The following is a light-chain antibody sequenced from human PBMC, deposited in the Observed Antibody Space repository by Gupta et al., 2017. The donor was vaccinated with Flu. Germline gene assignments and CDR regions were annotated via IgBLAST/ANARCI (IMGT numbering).Light chain of an antibody. CDR3: ETWDSNTRV. CDR2: LEGSGSY. CDR1: SGHSSYI. V-gene: IGLV4-60*03. Sequence: QPVLTQSSSASASLGSSVKLTCTLSSGHSSYIIAWHQQQPGKAPRYLMKLEGSGSYNKGSGVPDRFSGSSSGADCDLTISNLQSEDEADYYCETWDSNTRVFGGGTKLTVL. J-gene: IGLJ3*02.